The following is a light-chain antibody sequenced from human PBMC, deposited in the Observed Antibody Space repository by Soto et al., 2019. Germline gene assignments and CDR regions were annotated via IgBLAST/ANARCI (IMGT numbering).Light chain of an antibody. CDR3: QQYNSYQYT. CDR2: KAS. J-gene: IGKJ2*01. CDR1: QSISSW. V-gene: IGKV1-5*03. Sequence: DIPMTQSPSTLSASVGDRVTITCRASQSISSWLAWYQQKPGKAPKLLIYKASSIESGVPSRFSGSGSGTEFTLTISSLQPDDFATYYCQQYNSYQYTFGQGTKLEIK.